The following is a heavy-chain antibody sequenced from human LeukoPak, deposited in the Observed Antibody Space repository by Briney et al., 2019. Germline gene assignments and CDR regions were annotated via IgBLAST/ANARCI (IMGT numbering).Heavy chain of an antibody. D-gene: IGHD3-3*01. CDR2: IYYTGTT. J-gene: IGHJ3*02. Sequence: SETLSLTCTVSDGSISSYYWSWIRQPPGKGLEWIDYIYYTGTTNYNPSLKARVTISVDTSLKQFSLKMYSVTAADTAVYYCARHAPRDFAGNNAFDMWGQGTVVTVSS. CDR1: DGSISSYY. CDR3: ARHAPRDFAGNNAFDM. V-gene: IGHV4-59*08.